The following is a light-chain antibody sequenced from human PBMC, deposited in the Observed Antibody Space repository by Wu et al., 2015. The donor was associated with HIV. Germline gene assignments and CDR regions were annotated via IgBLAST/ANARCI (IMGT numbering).Light chain of an antibody. CDR3: QQYGSSPPFT. Sequence: ENVLTQSPGTLSLSPGERATLSCRASQSVTNNYFAWFQQKPGQAPRLLIYSASSRATGIPDRFSGSGSGTDFTLTITRLEPEDFAVYYCQQYGSSPPFTFGPGTKVDIK. J-gene: IGKJ3*01. CDR1: QSVTNNY. V-gene: IGKV3-20*01. CDR2: SAS.